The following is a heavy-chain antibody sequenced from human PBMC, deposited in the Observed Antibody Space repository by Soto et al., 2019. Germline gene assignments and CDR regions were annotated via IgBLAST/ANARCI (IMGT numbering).Heavy chain of an antibody. CDR2: INPNTGYT. Sequence: GASVKVSCKASGYTFTSYDINWVRQATGQRLEWMGWINPNTGYTDYAQKFQDRVTMTGNTSITTAYMELSSLRSEDTAVYYCVRGRVMITFGVVIVIDYWGQGSPVTSPQ. D-gene: IGHD3-16*02. V-gene: IGHV1-8*01. J-gene: IGHJ4*02. CDR1: GYTFTSYD. CDR3: VRGRVMITFGVVIVIDY.